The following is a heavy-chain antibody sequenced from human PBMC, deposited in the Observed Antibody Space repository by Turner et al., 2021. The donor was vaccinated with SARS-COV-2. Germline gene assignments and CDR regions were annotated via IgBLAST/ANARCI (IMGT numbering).Heavy chain of an antibody. Sequence: QVKLVETGGGVVQPGRSLSSSCVASGFTFSSYAMHWVRQAPGKGLEWVAVIAYDGSNKYYADSVKGRFTISRDNSKNTLYLQMNSLSAEDTAVYYCARAEGGGYYYGFDYWGQGTLVTVSS. D-gene: IGHD3-22*01. CDR3: ARAEGGGYYYGFDY. CDR1: GFTFSSYA. CDR2: IAYDGSNK. V-gene: IGHV3-30*04. J-gene: IGHJ4*02.